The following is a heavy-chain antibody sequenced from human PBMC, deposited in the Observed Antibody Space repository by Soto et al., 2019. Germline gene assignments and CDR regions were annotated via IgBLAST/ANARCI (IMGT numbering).Heavy chain of an antibody. Sequence: ASVKVSCKASGYTFHNYGVNWVRQAPGHGLEWMRRISAYNYNTHYAQNFEGRVTMTTDTSTSTAYMELRSLSSAAPALYYCATLTRVFRIVRDYWRQGTKVTVSS. CDR1: GYTFHNYG. V-gene: IGHV1-18*01. J-gene: IGHJ4*02. CDR3: ATLTRVFRIVRDY. D-gene: IGHD3-16*02. CDR2: ISAYNYNT.